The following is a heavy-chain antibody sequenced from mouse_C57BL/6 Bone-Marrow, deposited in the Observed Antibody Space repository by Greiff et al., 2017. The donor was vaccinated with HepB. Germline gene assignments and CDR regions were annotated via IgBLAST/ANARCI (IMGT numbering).Heavy chain of an antibody. CDR3: ARHPLYY. D-gene: IGHD6-1*01. J-gene: IGHJ2*01. CDR2: ISSGGSYT. Sequence: EVKVVESGGDLVKPGGSLKLSCAASGFTFSSYGMSWVRQTPDKRLEWVATISSGGSYTYYPDSVKGRFTISRDNAKNTLYLQMSSLKSEDTAMYYCARHPLYYWGQGTTLTVSS. V-gene: IGHV5-6*01. CDR1: GFTFSSYG.